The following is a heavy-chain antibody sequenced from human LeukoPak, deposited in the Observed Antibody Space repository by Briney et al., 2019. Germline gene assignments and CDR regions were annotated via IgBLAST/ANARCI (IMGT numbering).Heavy chain of an antibody. V-gene: IGHV4-39*07. D-gene: IGHD3-22*01. CDR3: AKAQSMIVVGNWFDP. J-gene: IGHJ5*02. CDR2: IYYSGRT. CDR1: GGSISSSSYY. Sequence: SETLSLTCTVSGGSISSSSYYWGWIRQPPGKGLEWIGSIYYSGRTYYNPSLKSRVTISMDTSKNQFSLRLSSVTAADTAVFYCAKAQSMIVVGNWFDPWGQGTLVTVSS.